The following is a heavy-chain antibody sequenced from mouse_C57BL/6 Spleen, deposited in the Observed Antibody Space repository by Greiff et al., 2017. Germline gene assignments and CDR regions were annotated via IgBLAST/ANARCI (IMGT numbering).Heavy chain of an antibody. V-gene: IGHV1-69*01. J-gene: IGHJ2*01. CDR3: ARRGNYVGDY. CDR2: IDPSDSYT. D-gene: IGHD2-1*01. CDR1: GYTFTSYW. Sequence: QVQLQQPGAELVMPGASVKLSCKASGYTFTSYWMHWVKQRPGQGLEWIGEIDPSDSYTNYNQKFKGNSTLTVDKSSSTAYMQLSSLTSEDSAVYYCARRGNYVGDYWGQGTTLTVSS.